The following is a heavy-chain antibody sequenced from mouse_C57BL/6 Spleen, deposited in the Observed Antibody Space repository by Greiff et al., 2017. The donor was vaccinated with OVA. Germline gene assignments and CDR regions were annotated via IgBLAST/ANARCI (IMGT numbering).Heavy chain of an antibody. J-gene: IGHJ1*03. CDR3: AREFYGYGYFDV. CDR2: ISYSGST. V-gene: IGHV3-1*01. D-gene: IGHD1-1*02. Sequence: EVQLKESGPGMVKPSQSLSLTCTVTGYSITSGYDWHWIRHFPGNQLESMGYISYSGSTNYNPSLKSRITITHDTAKNHFFLKLNSVTTEDTATYYCAREFYGYGYFDVWGTGTTVTVSS. CDR1: GYSITSGYD.